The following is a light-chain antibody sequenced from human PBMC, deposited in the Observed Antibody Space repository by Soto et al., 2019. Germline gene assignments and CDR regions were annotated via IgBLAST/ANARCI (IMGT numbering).Light chain of an antibody. J-gene: IGLJ2*01. V-gene: IGLV2-14*01. CDR1: SNDVGGSNY. Sequence: QSALTQPPSASGSPGQSVTISCTGTSNDVGGSNYVSWYQQHPGKAPKLMIYAVSDRPSGVADRFSGSKSGDTASLTISGLQAEDEAHYYCTSFTSSTTLVFGGGTKLTVL. CDR2: AVS. CDR3: TSFTSSTTLV.